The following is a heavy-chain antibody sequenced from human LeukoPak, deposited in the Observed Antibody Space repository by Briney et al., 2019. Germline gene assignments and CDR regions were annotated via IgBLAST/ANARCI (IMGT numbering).Heavy chain of an antibody. D-gene: IGHD3-22*01. V-gene: IGHV3-64D*09. CDR2: ISSNGGST. Sequence: GGSLRLSCSASGFTFSKYAMHWVRQAPGKGLEYVSAISSNGGSTYYADSLKGRFTISRDNSKNTLYLQMSSLRAEDTAVYYCVKDYDSSGYYSSCDYWGQGTLVTVSS. CDR1: GFTFSKYA. CDR3: VKDYDSSGYYSSCDY. J-gene: IGHJ4*02.